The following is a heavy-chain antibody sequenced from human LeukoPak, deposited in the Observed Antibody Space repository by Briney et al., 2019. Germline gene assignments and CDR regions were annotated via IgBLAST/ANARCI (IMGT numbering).Heavy chain of an antibody. CDR1: GFTFDDYG. J-gene: IGHJ4*02. D-gene: IGHD3-10*01. CDR3: ARDGDFSGSGRPDY. CDR2: TNWNGRST. Sequence: GGSLRLSCAASGFTFDDYGMSWVRQAPGKGREWVSGTNWNGRSTGYADSVKGRFTISRDNTNNSLYLQMNSLRGEDTAFYYCARDGDFSGSGRPDYWGQGTLVTVSS. V-gene: IGHV3-20*04.